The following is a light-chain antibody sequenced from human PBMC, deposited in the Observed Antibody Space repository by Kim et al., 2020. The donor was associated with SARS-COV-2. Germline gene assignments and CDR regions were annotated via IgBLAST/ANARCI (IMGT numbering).Light chain of an antibody. CDR1: QSIAFH. J-gene: IGKJ5*01. CDR2: DAS. V-gene: IGKV3-11*01. CDR3: QQRSNWPIT. Sequence: ELVLTQSPGTLSLSPGERATLSCGASQSIAFHLAWYQQRPGQAPRLLIFDASNRATGIPARFSGRGSGTDFTLTISSLEPEDFGVYYCQQRSNWPITFGQGTRLEIK.